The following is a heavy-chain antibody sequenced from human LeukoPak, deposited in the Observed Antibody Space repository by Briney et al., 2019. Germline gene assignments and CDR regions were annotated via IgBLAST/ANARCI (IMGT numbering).Heavy chain of an antibody. CDR2: IFSDGTT. D-gene: IGHD3-22*01. J-gene: IGHJ4*02. Sequence: WETLSLTCSVSGASTTSYYWNWIRQAPGKGLEWIGYIFSDGTTSYSPSLRSRVTISIDTSRNQFSLKLSSVTAADAAVYYCARDTRSYDTSGYYYFDYWGQGALVTVSS. CDR3: ARDTRSYDTSGYYYFDY. V-gene: IGHV4-59*01. CDR1: GASTTSYY.